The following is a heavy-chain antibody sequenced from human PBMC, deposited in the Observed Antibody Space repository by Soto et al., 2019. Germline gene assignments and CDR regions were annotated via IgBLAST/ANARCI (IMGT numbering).Heavy chain of an antibody. V-gene: IGHV1-18*01. CDR1: GYTFTSYG. D-gene: IGHD3-3*01. J-gene: IGHJ5*02. CDR3: ARDGAIFGVVGLDWFDP. Sequence: QVQLVQSGAEVKKPGASVKVSCKASGYTFTSYGISWVRQAPGQGLEWMGWISAYNGNTNYAQKLQGRVTMTTDTATSTAYRERRSLRSDDTAVYYWARDGAIFGVVGLDWFDPWGQGTLVTVSS. CDR2: ISAYNGNT.